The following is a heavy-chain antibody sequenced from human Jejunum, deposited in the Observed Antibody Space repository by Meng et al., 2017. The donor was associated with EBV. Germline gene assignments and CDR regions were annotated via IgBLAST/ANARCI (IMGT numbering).Heavy chain of an antibody. J-gene: IGHJ4*02. CDR1: GFTFSSYS. CDR2: VSGSGGNT. CDR3: AKLLKY. Sequence: VQLLEAGGGLVQPGGSLRLSCAASGFTFSSYSMSWVRQAPGKGLEWVSTVSGSGGNTCYADSVKGRFTISRDISKNTLYLQMNSLTAEDTAIYYCAKLLKYWGQGTLVTVSS. V-gene: IGHV3-23*01.